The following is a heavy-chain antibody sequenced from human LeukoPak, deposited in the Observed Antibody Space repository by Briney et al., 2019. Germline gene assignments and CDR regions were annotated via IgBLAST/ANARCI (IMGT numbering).Heavy chain of an antibody. Sequence: PGGSLRLSCAASGFTFNSYEMNWVRQAPGKGLEWVSYISTSGSTIYYADSVKGRFTISRDNAKKSLYLQMNSLRAEDTAVYYCASKYSSSWDGDYWGQGTLVTVSS. V-gene: IGHV3-48*03. J-gene: IGHJ4*02. CDR1: GFTFNSYE. CDR2: ISTSGSTI. CDR3: ASKYSSSWDGDY. D-gene: IGHD6-13*01.